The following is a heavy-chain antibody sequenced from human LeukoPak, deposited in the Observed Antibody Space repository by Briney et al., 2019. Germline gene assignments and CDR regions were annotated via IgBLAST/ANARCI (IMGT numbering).Heavy chain of an antibody. D-gene: IGHD2-15*01. J-gene: IGHJ4*02. CDR2: ISAYNGNT. CDR3: ARGGGYCSGGSCRYFDY. CDR1: GYTFTSYG. V-gene: IGHV1-18*01. Sequence: ASVKVSCKASGYTFTSYGISWVRQAPGQGLEWIGCISAYNGNTNYAQKLQGRVTMTTDTSTSTAYMELRSLRSDDTAVYYCARGGGYCSGGSCRYFDYWGQGTLVTVSS.